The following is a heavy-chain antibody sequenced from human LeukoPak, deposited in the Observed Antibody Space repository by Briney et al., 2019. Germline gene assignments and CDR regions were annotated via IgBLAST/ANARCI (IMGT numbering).Heavy chain of an antibody. CDR2: ISPSGGIT. D-gene: IGHD5-12*01. V-gene: IGHV3-23*01. J-gene: IGHJ5*02. CDR3: ARGPVDSLNWFDP. Sequence: GGSLRLSCAASGFTFSSHGMNWVRQAPGKGLEWVSGISPSGGITYYTDSVKGRFTISRDNSKNTVSLQMNSLRAEDTAVYYCARGPVDSLNWFDPWGQGTLVTVSS. CDR1: GFTFSSHG.